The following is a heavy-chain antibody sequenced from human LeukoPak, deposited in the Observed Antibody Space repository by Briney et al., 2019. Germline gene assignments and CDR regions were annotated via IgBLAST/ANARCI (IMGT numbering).Heavy chain of an antibody. J-gene: IGHJ4*02. Sequence: ASVKVSCKVSGYTLTELSMHWVRQAPGKGLEWMGGIIPIFGTANYAQKFQGRVTITADESTSTAYMELSSLRSEDTAVYYCARGVVTAIPYYFDYWGQGTLVTVSS. CDR2: IIPIFGTA. V-gene: IGHV1-69*13. D-gene: IGHD2-21*02. CDR1: GYTLTELS. CDR3: ARGVVTAIPYYFDY.